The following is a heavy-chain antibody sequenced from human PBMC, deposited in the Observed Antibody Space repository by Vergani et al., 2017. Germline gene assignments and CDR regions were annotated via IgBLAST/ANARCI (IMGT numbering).Heavy chain of an antibody. CDR1: GFKFSDHY. Sequence: LEESGGGSVKPGGSLRLSCAASGFKFSDHYMSWVRQAPGKGLEWISYMSSGDSIYYADSVKGRFTVSRDNTKNTLYLQMNSLRAEDTAVYYCARETDTGSSVSYNYYAMDVWGQGTTVSVSS. CDR2: MSSGDSI. J-gene: IGHJ6*02. V-gene: IGHV3-11*04. D-gene: IGHD3-9*01. CDR3: ARETDTGSSVSYNYYAMDV.